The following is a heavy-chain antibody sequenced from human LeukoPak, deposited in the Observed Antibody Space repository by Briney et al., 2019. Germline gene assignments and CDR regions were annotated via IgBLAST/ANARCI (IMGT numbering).Heavy chain of an antibody. Sequence: GASVKVSCKASGGTFSSYAISWVRQAPGQGLEWMGGIIPIFGTANYAQKFQGRVTITADKSTSTAYMELSSLRSEDTAVYYCARESGYSSYDSFDYWGQGTLVTVSS. V-gene: IGHV1-69*06. J-gene: IGHJ4*02. CDR1: GGTFSSYA. D-gene: IGHD5-12*01. CDR3: ARESGYSSYDSFDY. CDR2: IIPIFGTA.